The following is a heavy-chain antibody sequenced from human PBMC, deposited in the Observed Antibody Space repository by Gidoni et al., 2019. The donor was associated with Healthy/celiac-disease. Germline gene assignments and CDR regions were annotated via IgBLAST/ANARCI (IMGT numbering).Heavy chain of an antibody. D-gene: IGHD1-26*01. CDR3: ARDTPASSSGSYYGFINPTLAAFDI. V-gene: IGHV3-21*01. CDR1: GFPFSSYS. J-gene: IGHJ3*02. Sequence: EVQLVESGGGLVKPGGSLRLSCAASGFPFSSYSMNWVRQAPGKGLEWVSSISSSSSYIYYADSVKGRFTISRDNAKNSLYLQMNSLRAEDTAVYYCARDTPASSSGSYYGFINPTLAAFDIWGQGTMVTVSS. CDR2: ISSSSSYI.